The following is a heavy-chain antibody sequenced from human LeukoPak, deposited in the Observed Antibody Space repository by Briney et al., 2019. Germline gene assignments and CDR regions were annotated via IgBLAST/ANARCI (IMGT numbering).Heavy chain of an antibody. V-gene: IGHV1-2*04. CDR1: GYTFTGYY. J-gene: IGHJ3*02. Sequence: ASVKVSCKASGYTFTGYYMHWVRQAPGQGLEWMGWINPNSGGTNYAQKFQGWVTMTRDTSISTVYLELSRLRSADTAVYSCARLWFGDGSDDFDIWGQGTMVTVSS. D-gene: IGHD3-10*01. CDR3: ARLWFGDGSDDFDI. CDR2: INPNSGGT.